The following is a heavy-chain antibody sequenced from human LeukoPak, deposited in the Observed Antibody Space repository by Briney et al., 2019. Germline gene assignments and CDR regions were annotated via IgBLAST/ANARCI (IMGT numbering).Heavy chain of an antibody. J-gene: IGHJ4*02. CDR2: INPNSGGT. V-gene: IGHV1-2*06. Sequence: GASVKVSCKASGYTFTGYYMHWVRQAPGQGLESMGRINPNSGGTNYAQKFQGRVTMTRDTSISTAYMELSRLRSDDTAVYYCAKIVDYYDSSGYYFDYWGQGTLVTVSS. CDR1: GYTFTGYY. CDR3: AKIVDYYDSSGYYFDY. D-gene: IGHD3-22*01.